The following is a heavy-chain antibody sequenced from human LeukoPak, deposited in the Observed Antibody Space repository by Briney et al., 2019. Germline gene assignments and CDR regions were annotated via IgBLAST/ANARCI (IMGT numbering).Heavy chain of an antibody. CDR1: GYTLTSYD. Sequence: ASVKVSCKASGYTLTSYDINWVRQATGQGLEWVGWMNPNSGNTGPAQRFQGRVTMTRDTSIGTAYMELSSLRSEDTAVYYCARGPLVRLPSSFDPWGQGTLVTVSS. J-gene: IGHJ5*02. CDR3: ARGPLVRLPSSFDP. CDR2: MNPNSGNT. V-gene: IGHV1-8*01. D-gene: IGHD3-16*02.